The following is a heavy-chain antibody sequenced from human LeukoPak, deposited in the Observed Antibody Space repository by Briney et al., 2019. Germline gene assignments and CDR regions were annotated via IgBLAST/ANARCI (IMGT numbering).Heavy chain of an antibody. D-gene: IGHD3-22*01. J-gene: IGHJ4*02. V-gene: IGHV3-23*01. CDR2: ISGSGGST. CDR3: AREGVDDSSGYYYDY. CDR1: GFTFSSYG. Sequence: GGSLRLSCAASGFTFSSYGMHWVRQAPGKGLEWVSGISGSGGSTYYADSVKGRFTTSRDNSKNTLYLQMNSLRAEDTAVYYCAREGVDDSSGYYYDYWGQGTLVTVSS.